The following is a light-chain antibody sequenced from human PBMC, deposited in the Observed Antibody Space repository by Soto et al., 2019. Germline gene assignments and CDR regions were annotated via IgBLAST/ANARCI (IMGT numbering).Light chain of an antibody. CDR1: SSDIGAYDY. CDR2: EVS. Sequence: QSVLTQPASVSGSPGQSITVSCTGTSSDIGAYDYVSWYQQHPGKAPKVIISEVSKRPSGVSHRFSGSKSGNTASLTISGLQAEDAADYYCTSYTSSSTVRVFGTGTKVTVL. V-gene: IGLV2-14*01. J-gene: IGLJ1*01. CDR3: TSYTSSSTVRV.